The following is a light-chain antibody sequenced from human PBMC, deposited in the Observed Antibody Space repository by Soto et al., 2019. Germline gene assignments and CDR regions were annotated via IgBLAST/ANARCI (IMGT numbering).Light chain of an antibody. Sequence: EIVMTQSPATLSVSPGERATFSCRASQSVSSNLAWYQQKPGQAPRLLIYGASTRATGIPARFSGSGSGTEFTLTISSLQSEDFAVYYCQQYNYWPPLTFGGGTKVEIK. J-gene: IGKJ4*01. V-gene: IGKV3-15*01. CDR2: GAS. CDR3: QQYNYWPPLT. CDR1: QSVSSN.